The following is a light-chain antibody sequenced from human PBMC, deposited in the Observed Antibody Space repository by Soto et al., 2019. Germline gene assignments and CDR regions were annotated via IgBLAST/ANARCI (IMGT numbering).Light chain of an antibody. CDR1: HSLLHRNGKNY. CDR2: LGS. V-gene: IGKV2-28*01. CDR3: MQGLQSTIT. J-gene: IGKJ5*01. Sequence: DIVMTQSPFSLAVTPGESASISCRSSHSLLHRNGKNYLDWYLQKPGQSPQLLIYLGSSRTSGVPDRVSGSGSGTDFTLKIGRVEAEDVGIYYCMQGLQSTITFGQGTLLEIK.